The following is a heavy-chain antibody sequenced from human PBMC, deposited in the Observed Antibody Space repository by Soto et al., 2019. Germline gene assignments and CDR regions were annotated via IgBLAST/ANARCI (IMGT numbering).Heavy chain of an antibody. CDR1: GGSISSSSYY. CDR3: TGLGGVALDFDY. V-gene: IGHV4-39*01. CDR2: IYYSGST. Sequence: QLQLQESGPGLVKPSETLSLTCTVSGGSISSSSYYWGWIRQPPGKGLEWIGSIYYSGSTYYNPSLKSRVTISVDTSKNQFSLKLSSVTAADTAVYYCTGLGGVALDFDYWGQGTLVTVSS. J-gene: IGHJ4*02. D-gene: IGHD3-16*01.